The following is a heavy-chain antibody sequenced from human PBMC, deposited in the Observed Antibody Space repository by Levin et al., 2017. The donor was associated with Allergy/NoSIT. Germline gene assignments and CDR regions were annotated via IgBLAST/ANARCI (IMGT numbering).Heavy chain of an antibody. CDR3: VKADRLYGDYVGY. CDR2: ISSNGGST. Sequence: PGGSLRLSCSASGFTFSSYAMHWVRQAPGKGLEYVSAISSNGGSTYYADSVKGRFTISRDNSKNTLYLQMSSLRAEDTAVYYCVKADRLYGDYVGYWGQGTLVTVSS. V-gene: IGHV3-64D*06. D-gene: IGHD4-17*01. CDR1: GFTFSSYA. J-gene: IGHJ4*02.